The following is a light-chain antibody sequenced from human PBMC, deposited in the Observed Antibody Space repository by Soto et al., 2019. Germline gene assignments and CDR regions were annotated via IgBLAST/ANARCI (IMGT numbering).Light chain of an antibody. V-gene: IGKV1-33*01. J-gene: IGKJ3*01. Sequence: DIQMTQSPSSLSASVGDRVTITCQASQDISNYLNWYQQKPGKAPKLLIYDASNLETGVPSRFSRSGSGTDFTFTISSLQPEDSATYYCQQYDNLLTFGPGTKVDIK. CDR1: QDISNY. CDR2: DAS. CDR3: QQYDNLLT.